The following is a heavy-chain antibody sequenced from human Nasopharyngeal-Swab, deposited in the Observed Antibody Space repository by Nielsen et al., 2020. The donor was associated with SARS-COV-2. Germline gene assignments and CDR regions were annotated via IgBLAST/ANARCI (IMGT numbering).Heavy chain of an antibody. D-gene: IGHD5-18*01. J-gene: IGHJ4*02. CDR1: GGSISSYY. Sequence: SETLSLTCTVSGGSISSYYWSWIRQPPGKGLEWIGYIYYSGSTNYNPSLKSRVTLSVDTSKNQFSLTLSSVTAADTAVYYCARGGSTPMIISYWGQGTLVTVSS. V-gene: IGHV4-59*12. CDR3: ARGGSTPMIISY. CDR2: IYYSGST.